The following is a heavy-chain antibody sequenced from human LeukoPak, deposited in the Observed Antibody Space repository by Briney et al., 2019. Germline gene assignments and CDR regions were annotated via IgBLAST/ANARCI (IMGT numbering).Heavy chain of an antibody. J-gene: IGHJ4*02. V-gene: IGHV3-30*18. CDR3: AKYQRQWLPKGGFDC. Sequence: GGSLRLSCAASGFTFSSYGMHWVRQAPGKGLEWVSVISYDGNNKYYADSVKGRFTISRDNSKNTLYLQMDNLRAEDTAVYYCAKYQRQWLPKGGFDCWGQGTLVTVSS. D-gene: IGHD6-19*01. CDR2: ISYDGNNK. CDR1: GFTFSSYG.